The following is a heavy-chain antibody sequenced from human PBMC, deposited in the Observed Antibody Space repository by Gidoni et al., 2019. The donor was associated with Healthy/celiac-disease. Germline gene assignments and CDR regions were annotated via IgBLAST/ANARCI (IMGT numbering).Heavy chain of an antibody. CDR3: ARAGIVVVPAAIYYYYGMDV. CDR1: GGTFSSYA. J-gene: IGHJ6*02. V-gene: IGHV1-69*01. CDR2: IIPIFGTA. D-gene: IGHD2-2*02. Sequence: QVQLVQSGAEGKKPGSSVKVSCKAAGGTFSSYAISWVRQAPGQGLEWMGGIIPIFGTANYAQKFQGRVTITADESTSTAYMELSSLRSEDTAVYYCARAGIVVVPAAIYYYYGMDVWGQGTTVTVSS.